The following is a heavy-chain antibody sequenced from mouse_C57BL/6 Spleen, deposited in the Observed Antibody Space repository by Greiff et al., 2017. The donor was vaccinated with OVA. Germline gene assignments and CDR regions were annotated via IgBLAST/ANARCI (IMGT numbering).Heavy chain of an antibody. CDR2: ISSGGSYT. V-gene: IGHV5-6*01. CDR1: GFTFSSYG. J-gene: IGHJ4*01. Sequence: EVKLVESGGDLVKPGGSLKLSCAASGFTFSSYGMSWVRQTPDKRLEWVATISSGGSYTYYPDSVKGRFTISRDNAKNTLYLQMSSLKSEDTAMYYCARPLVTHYYAMDYWGQGTSVTVSS. CDR3: ARPLVTHYYAMDY. D-gene: IGHD2-10*02.